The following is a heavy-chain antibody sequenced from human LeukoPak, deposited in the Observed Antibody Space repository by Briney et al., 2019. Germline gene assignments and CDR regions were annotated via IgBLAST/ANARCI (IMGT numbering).Heavy chain of an antibody. CDR2: IIPIFGTA. J-gene: IGHJ5*02. CDR3: ARVVGDIVVVPAALRSPWFDP. V-gene: IGHV1-69*05. CDR1: GGTFSSYA. D-gene: IGHD2-2*01. Sequence: SVKVSCKASGGTFSSYAISWVRQAPGQGLEWMGGIIPIFGTANYAQKFQGRVTITTDESTSTAYMELSSLRSEDTAVYYCARVVGDIVVVPAALRSPWFDPWGQGTLVTVSS.